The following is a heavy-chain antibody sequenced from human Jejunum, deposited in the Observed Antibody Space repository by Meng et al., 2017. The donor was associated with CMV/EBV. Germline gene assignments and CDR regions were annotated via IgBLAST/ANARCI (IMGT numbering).Heavy chain of an antibody. D-gene: IGHD1-26*01. CDR2: ISSGSGTI. J-gene: IGHJ4*02. Sequence: CAASGFTFSTYHMNWVRQAPGKGLEWVSYISSGSGTIYYADSVRGRFTVSRDSAKTSLYLQMNSLRAEDTAVYYCARGGSYSPDYWGQGTLVTVSS. CDR3: ARGGSYSPDY. CDR1: GFTFSTYH. V-gene: IGHV3-48*04.